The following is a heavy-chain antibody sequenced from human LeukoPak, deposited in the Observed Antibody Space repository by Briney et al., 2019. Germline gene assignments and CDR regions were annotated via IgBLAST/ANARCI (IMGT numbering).Heavy chain of an antibody. Sequence: ASVKVSFKATGYTFTNYYMHWLGQAPGQGLEWMGIINPSGGSTSYAQKFQGRVTMTRDTSTSTVYMELSSLRSEDTAVYYCAREANTAMVMGYWGQGTLVTVSS. CDR2: INPSGGST. D-gene: IGHD5-18*01. CDR3: AREANTAMVMGY. J-gene: IGHJ4*02. CDR1: GYTFTNYY. V-gene: IGHV1-46*01.